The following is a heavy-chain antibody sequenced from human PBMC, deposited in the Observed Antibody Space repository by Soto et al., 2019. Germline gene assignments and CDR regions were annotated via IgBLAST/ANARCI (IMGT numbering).Heavy chain of an antibody. CDR2: ISAYNGNT. J-gene: IGHJ6*02. CDR1: GYSFTSDG. Sequence: GESLKISCKGSGYSFTSDGISWVRQAPGQGLEWMGWISAYNGNTNYAQKLQGRVTMTTDTSTSTAYMELRSLRSDDTAVYYCARAPEVSYYYYYGMDVWGQGTTVTVSS. CDR3: ARAPEVSYYYYYGMDV. V-gene: IGHV1-18*01. D-gene: IGHD3-10*01.